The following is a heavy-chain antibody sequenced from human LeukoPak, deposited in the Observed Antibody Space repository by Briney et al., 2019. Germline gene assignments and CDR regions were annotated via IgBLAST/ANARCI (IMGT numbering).Heavy chain of an antibody. Sequence: PGGSLRLSCAASGFTFSIHTMSWVPQAPGKGLEWVSCISTTSSYIYYADSVKGRFTISRDNAKNSLYLQMNSLRAEDTAVYYCARVVNSYGPVDYWGQGTLVTVSS. CDR3: ARVVNSYGPVDY. V-gene: IGHV3-21*01. J-gene: IGHJ4*02. CDR2: ISTTSSYI. CDR1: GFTFSIHT. D-gene: IGHD5-18*01.